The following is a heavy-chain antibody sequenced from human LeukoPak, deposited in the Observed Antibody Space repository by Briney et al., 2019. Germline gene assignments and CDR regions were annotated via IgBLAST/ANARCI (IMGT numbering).Heavy chain of an antibody. J-gene: IGHJ4*02. CDR3: ARARGGYYFDY. CDR2: IKQDGSEK. V-gene: IGHV3-7*01. Sequence: PGGSLRLSCAASGFTFSSYWMSWVRQAPGKGLEWVANIKQDGSEKYYVDSVKGRFTISRDNAKNSLYLQMNSLRAEETAVYYSARARGGYYFDYWGQGTLVTVSS. D-gene: IGHD3-10*01. CDR1: GFTFSSYW.